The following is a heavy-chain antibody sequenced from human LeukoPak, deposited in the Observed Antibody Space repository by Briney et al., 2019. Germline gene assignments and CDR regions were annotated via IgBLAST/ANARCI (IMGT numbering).Heavy chain of an antibody. CDR3: AKGLTTVTPYYYYYGMDV. D-gene: IGHD4-17*01. J-gene: IGHJ6*02. CDR1: GFTFSSYA. V-gene: IGHV3-23*01. CDR2: ISGSGGST. Sequence: PGGSLRLSCAASGFTFSSYAMSWVRQAPGKGLEWVSAISGSGGSTYYADSVKGRFTTSRDNSKNTLYLQMNSLRAEDTAVYYCAKGLTTVTPYYYYYGMDVWGQGTTVTVSS.